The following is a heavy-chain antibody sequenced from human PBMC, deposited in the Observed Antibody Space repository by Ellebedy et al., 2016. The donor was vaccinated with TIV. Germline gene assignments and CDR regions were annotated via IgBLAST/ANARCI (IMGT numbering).Heavy chain of an antibody. CDR2: IKQDGSEK. Sequence: PGGSLRLSCAASGFTFSSYWMDWVRKAPGKGLEWVANIKQDGSEKYYVDSVKARFTISRDNAKNSLYLQMNSLRAEDTDVYYCARDRIMYGMDVWGQGTTVTVSS. D-gene: IGHD2-15*01. CDR3: ARDRIMYGMDV. J-gene: IGHJ6*02. V-gene: IGHV3-7*03. CDR1: GFTFSSYW.